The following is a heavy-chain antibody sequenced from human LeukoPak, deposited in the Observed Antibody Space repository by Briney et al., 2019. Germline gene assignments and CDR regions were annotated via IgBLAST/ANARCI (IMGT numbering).Heavy chain of an antibody. CDR2: IFHTGHT. D-gene: IGHD3-10*01. Sequence: SETLSLTCAVSGGSISSGDFPWSWLRQPPGKGLEWIGYIFHTGHTSYNPSLKSRVPISVDMSKNHLSLRLTSVTAADTAVYYCASGFYGAGSHFDYWGQGTLVTVSS. CDR1: GGSISSGDFP. V-gene: IGHV4-30-2*01. J-gene: IGHJ4*02. CDR3: ASGFYGAGSHFDY.